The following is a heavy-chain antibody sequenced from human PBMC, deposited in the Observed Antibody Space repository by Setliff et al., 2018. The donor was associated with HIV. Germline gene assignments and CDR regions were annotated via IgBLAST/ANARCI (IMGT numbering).Heavy chain of an antibody. CDR3: ARLGSGWSDSYYYAMDV. J-gene: IGHJ6*02. Sequence: ASVKVSCKASGYTFSSYSLHWVRQAPGQGLEWMGWISTYSDETSSSQNLQGRLTMTTDTSTGTAYMELKSLTSDDTAAYFCARLGSGWSDSYYYAMDVWGQGTTVTVSS. D-gene: IGHD6-19*01. CDR2: ISTYSDET. V-gene: IGHV1-18*04. CDR1: GYTFSSYS.